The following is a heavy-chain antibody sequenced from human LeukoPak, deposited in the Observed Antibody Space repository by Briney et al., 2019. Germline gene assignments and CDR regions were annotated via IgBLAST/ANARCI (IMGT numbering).Heavy chain of an antibody. CDR2: IWYDGSNK. D-gene: IGHD6-13*01. CDR3: ARDPPRSSRPFYYYGMDV. V-gene: IGHV3-33*01. Sequence: GGSLRLSCVASGVTFSIFGMHWVRQDPGKGLEWVALIWYDGSNKYYADSVKGRFTISRDSSKNTLYLQMNSLRAEDTAVYYCARDPPRSSRPFYYYGMDVWGQGTTVTVSS. J-gene: IGHJ6*02. CDR1: GVTFSIFG.